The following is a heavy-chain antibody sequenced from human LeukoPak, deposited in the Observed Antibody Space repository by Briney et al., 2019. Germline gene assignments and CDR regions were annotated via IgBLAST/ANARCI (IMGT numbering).Heavy chain of an antibody. CDR2: ISGSGGST. CDR1: GFILSSYA. Sequence: GGSLRLSCAASGFILSSYAMSWVRQAPGKGLEWVSAISGSGGSTYYADSVKGRFTISRDNSKNTLYLQMNSLRAEDTAVYYCAKITTYSSSSDYWGQGTLVTVSS. V-gene: IGHV3-23*01. J-gene: IGHJ4*02. D-gene: IGHD6-6*01. CDR3: AKITTYSSSSDY.